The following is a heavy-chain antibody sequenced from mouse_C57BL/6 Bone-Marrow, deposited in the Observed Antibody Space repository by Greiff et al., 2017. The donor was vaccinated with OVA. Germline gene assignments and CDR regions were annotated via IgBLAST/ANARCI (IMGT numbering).Heavy chain of an antibody. V-gene: IGHV5-4*03. J-gene: IGHJ1*03. D-gene: IGHD1-1*01. CDR1: GFTFSSYA. Sequence: EVMLVESGGGLVKPGGSLKLSCAASGFTFSSYAMSWVRQTPEKRLEWVATISDGGSYTYYPDNVKGRFTISRDNAKNNLYLQMSHLKAEDTAMYYCARGDYGSSYRYFDVWGTGTTVTVSS. CDR3: ARGDYGSSYRYFDV. CDR2: ISDGGSYT.